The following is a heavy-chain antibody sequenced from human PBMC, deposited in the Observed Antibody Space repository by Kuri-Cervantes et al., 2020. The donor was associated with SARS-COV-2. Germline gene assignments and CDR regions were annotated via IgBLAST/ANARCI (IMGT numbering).Heavy chain of an antibody. CDR3: AREGYYDSSGYFDY. CDR2: ISSSSSTI. CDR1: GFTFSSYS. D-gene: IGHD3-22*01. V-gene: IGHV3-48*02. J-gene: IGHJ4*02. Sequence: GGSLRLSCAASGFTFSSYSMNWVRQAPGKGLEWVSYISSSSSTIYYAGSVKGRFTISRDNAKNSLYLQMNSLRDEDTAVYYCAREGYYDSSGYFDYWGQGTLVTVSS.